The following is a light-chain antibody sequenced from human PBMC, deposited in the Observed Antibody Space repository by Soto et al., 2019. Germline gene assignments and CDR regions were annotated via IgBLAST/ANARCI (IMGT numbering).Light chain of an antibody. V-gene: IGKV1-33*01. Sequence: DIQMTQSPSSLSASVGDRVTITCQASQDISNYLNWYQQKPGKAPKLLIYDASNLEPGVPSRFRGSGSGTDFTFTSSSLQHEDIATYYCQQYDNLPLTFGGGTKVEIK. CDR3: QQYDNLPLT. CDR2: DAS. CDR1: QDISNY. J-gene: IGKJ4*02.